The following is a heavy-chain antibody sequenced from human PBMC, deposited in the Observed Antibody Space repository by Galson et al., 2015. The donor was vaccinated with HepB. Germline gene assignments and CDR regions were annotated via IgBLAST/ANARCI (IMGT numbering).Heavy chain of an antibody. D-gene: IGHD1-1*01. CDR2: ISYDGSNK. V-gene: IGHV3-30-3*01. CDR3: ARAWNDRSATLRGWFDP. CDR1: GFTFSSYA. Sequence: SLRLSCAASGFTFSSYAMHWVRQAPGKGLEWVAVISYDGSNKYYADSVKGRFTISRDNSKNTLYLQMNSLRAEDTAVYYCARAWNDRSATLRGWFDPWGQGTLVTVSS. J-gene: IGHJ5*02.